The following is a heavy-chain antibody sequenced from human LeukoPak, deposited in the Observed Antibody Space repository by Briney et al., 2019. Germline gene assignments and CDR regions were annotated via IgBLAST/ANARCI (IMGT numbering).Heavy chain of an antibody. CDR2: IRYDGSNK. Sequence: PAGRSLRLSCAASGFTFSSYGMHWVRQAPGKGLEWVAFIRYDGSNKYYADSVKGRFTISRDNSKNTLYLQMNSLRAEDTAVYYCAKVTSGVRGVTCYWGQGTLVTVSS. D-gene: IGHD3-10*01. CDR3: AKVTSGVRGVTCY. V-gene: IGHV3-30*02. CDR1: GFTFSSYG. J-gene: IGHJ4*02.